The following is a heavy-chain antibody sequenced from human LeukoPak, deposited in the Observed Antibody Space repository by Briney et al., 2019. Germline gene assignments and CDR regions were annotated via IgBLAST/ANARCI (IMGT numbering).Heavy chain of an antibody. CDR3: ARETGSAVGSTDFDY. V-gene: IGHV3-30*01. Sequence: GGSLRLSCSASGFTFSSYAMHWVRQAPGKGLEWVAVISYDGSNKYYADSVKGRFTISRDNSKNTLYLQMNSLRAEDTAVYYCARETGSAVGSTDFDYWGQGTLVTVSS. CDR2: ISYDGSNK. CDR1: GFTFSSYA. J-gene: IGHJ4*02. D-gene: IGHD4-17*01.